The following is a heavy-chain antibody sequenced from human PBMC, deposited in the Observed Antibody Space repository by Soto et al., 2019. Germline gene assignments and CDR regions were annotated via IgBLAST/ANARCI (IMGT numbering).Heavy chain of an antibody. Sequence: PSETLSLTCTVSGGSISSGGYYWSWIRQHPGKGLEWIGYIYYSGSTYYNPSLKSRVTISVDTSKNQFSLKLSSVTAADTAVCYCARGGILSKNWFDPWGQGTLVTVSS. J-gene: IGHJ5*02. D-gene: IGHD2-15*01. V-gene: IGHV4-31*03. CDR1: GGSISSGGYY. CDR2: IYYSGST. CDR3: ARGGILSKNWFDP.